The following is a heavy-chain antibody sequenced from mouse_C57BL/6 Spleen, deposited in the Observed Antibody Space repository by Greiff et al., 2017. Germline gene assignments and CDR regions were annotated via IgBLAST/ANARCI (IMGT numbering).Heavy chain of an antibody. D-gene: IGHD1-1*02. V-gene: IGHV5-6*01. CDR3: ARQGVVRYAMDY. CDR1: GFTFSSYG. Sequence: EVQLVESGGDLVKPGGSLKLSCAASGFTFSSYGMSWVRQTPDKRLAWVATISSGGSYTYYPDSVKGRFTISRDNAKNTLYLQMSSLKSEDTAMYYCARQGVVRYAMDYWCQGTSVTVSS. CDR2: ISSGGSYT. J-gene: IGHJ4*01.